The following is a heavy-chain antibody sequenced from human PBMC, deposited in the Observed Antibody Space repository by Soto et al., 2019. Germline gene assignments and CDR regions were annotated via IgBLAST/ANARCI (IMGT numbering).Heavy chain of an antibody. D-gene: IGHD3-3*01. CDR3: ARDSYYDFWSGYSGYYYGMDV. J-gene: IGHJ6*02. CDR2: IYTSGST. Sequence: ETLSLTCTVSGASISSYDWSWIRQPAGKGLEWIGRIYTSGSTNYNPSLKSRVTMSVDTSKNQFSLKLSSVTAADTAVYYCARDSYYDFWSGYSGYYYGMDVWGQGTTVTVSS. V-gene: IGHV4-4*07. CDR1: GASISSYD.